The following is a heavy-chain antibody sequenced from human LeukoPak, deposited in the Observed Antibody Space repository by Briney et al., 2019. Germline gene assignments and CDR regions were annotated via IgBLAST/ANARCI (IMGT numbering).Heavy chain of an antibody. CDR3: ARDRRDGYNSIPYSYYYGMDV. J-gene: IGHJ6*02. V-gene: IGHV1-69*13. CDR2: IIPIFGTA. CDR1: GGTFSSYA. D-gene: IGHD5-24*01. Sequence: ASVKVSCKASGGTFSSYAISWVRQAPGQGLEWMGGIIPIFGTANYAQKFQGRVTITADESTSTAYMELSSLRSEDTAVYYCARDRRDGYNSIPYSYYYGMDVWGQGTTVTVSS.